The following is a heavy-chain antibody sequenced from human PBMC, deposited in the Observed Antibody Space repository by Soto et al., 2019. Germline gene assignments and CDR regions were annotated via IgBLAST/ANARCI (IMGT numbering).Heavy chain of an antibody. J-gene: IGHJ5*02. CDR2: IYHGGST. Sequence: SETLSLTCAVSCGSINSGGYSWSWIRQPPGKGLEWIGYIYHGGSTYYNPSLKSRVIISVDRSKNQFFLKLNSVTAADTAVYYCARAMVRGPFNWFDPWGQGTLVTVSS. CDR1: CGSINSGGYS. V-gene: IGHV4-30-2*01. D-gene: IGHD3-10*01. CDR3: ARAMVRGPFNWFDP.